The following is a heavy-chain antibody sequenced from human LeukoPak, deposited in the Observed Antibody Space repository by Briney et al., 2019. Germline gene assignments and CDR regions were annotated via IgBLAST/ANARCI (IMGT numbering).Heavy chain of an antibody. CDR1: GFTFSDYY. J-gene: IGHJ3*02. D-gene: IGHD3-3*01. Sequence: PGGSLRLSCAASGFTFSDYYMSWIRQAPGKGLEGVSYISSSGSTIYYADSVKGRFTISRDNAKNSLYLQMNSLRAEDTAVYYCARGNLGYDFWSGYPGEAFDIWGQGTMVTVSS. CDR2: ISSSGSTI. CDR3: ARGNLGYDFWSGYPGEAFDI. V-gene: IGHV3-11*04.